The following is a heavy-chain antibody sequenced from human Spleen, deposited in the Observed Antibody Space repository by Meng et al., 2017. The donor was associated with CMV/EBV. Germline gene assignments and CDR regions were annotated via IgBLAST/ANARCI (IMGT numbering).Heavy chain of an antibody. CDR2: IYHSGST. Sequence: SETLSLTCTVSGGSISSYYWGWIRQPPGKGLEWIGSIYHSGSTYYNPSLKSRVTISVDTSKNQFSLKLISVTAADTAVYYCVRVATSYDFWSDYPTNHFYYFDYWGQGTLVTVSS. CDR3: VRVATSYDFWSDYPTNHFYYFDY. CDR1: GGSISSYY. J-gene: IGHJ4*02. V-gene: IGHV4-38-2*02. D-gene: IGHD3-3*01.